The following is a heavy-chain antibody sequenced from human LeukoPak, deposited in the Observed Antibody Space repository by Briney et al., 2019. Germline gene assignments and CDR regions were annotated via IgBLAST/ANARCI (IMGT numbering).Heavy chain of an antibody. Sequence: ASVKVSCKASGYTFTDYYMHWVRQAPGQGLEGMGLINPSGGSTSYAQKFQGRVTMTRDTSASTVYMELSSLRSEDTAVYYCARDQTYYYDSRGYMAYYFDYWGQGTLVTVSS. V-gene: IGHV1-46*01. CDR2: INPSGGST. CDR1: GYTFTDYY. CDR3: ARDQTYYYDSRGYMAYYFDY. D-gene: IGHD3-22*01. J-gene: IGHJ4*02.